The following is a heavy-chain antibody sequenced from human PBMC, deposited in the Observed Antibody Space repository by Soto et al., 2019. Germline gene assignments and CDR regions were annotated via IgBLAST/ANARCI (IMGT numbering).Heavy chain of an antibody. D-gene: IGHD4-4*01. CDR3: ARDRLNSYSNYDPKIDY. J-gene: IGHJ4*02. V-gene: IGHV1-18*01. CDR1: GCTFTSYG. Sequence: GASVKVSCKASGCTFTSYGISWVRQAPGQGLEWMGWISAYNGNTNYAQKLQGRVTMTTDTSTSTAYMELRSLRSDDTAVYYCARDRLNSYSNYDPKIDYWGQGTLVTVSS. CDR2: ISAYNGNT.